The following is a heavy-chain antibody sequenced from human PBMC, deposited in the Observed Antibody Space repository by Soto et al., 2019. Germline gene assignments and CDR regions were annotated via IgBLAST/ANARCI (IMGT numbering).Heavy chain of an antibody. CDR3: ARVVIKTSHYNYYGMDV. Sequence: SETLSLTCTVSGGSISSGDYYWSWIRQPPGKGLEWIGYIYYSGSTYYNPSLKSRVTISVDTSKNQFSLKLSSVTAADTAVYYCARVVIKTSHYNYYGMDVWGQGTTVTVSS. J-gene: IGHJ6*02. D-gene: IGHD3-22*01. V-gene: IGHV4-30-4*01. CDR1: GGSISSGDYY. CDR2: IYYSGST.